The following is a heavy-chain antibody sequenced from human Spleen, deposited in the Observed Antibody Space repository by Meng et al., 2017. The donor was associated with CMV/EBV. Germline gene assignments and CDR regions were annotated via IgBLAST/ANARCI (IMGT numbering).Heavy chain of an antibody. V-gene: IGHV3-7*01. CDR2: IKRDGTEK. D-gene: IGHD2-2*01. CDR1: GFTFSSHW. CDR3: SRGGTDIVVVPAAIGPGAVGQQLRGPI. J-gene: IGHJ4*02. Sequence: GGSLRLSCVVSGFTFSSHWMNWVRQAPGKGLEWVANIKRDGTEKNYVDSVKGRFTISRDNAQNSVFLQMDSLRVEDTAVYYCSRGGTDIVVVPAAIGPGAVGQQLRGPIWGQGTLVTVS.